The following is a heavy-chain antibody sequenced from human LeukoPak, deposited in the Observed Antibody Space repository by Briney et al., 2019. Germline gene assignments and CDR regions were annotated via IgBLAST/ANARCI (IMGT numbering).Heavy chain of an antibody. J-gene: IGHJ5*02. D-gene: IGHD6-6*01. CDR2: INPSGGST. Sequence: GASVKVSCKASGYTFTRYYMHWVRQAPGQGLEWMGIINPSGGSTSYAQKFQGTVTMTRDMSTSTVYMELSSLRSEDTAVYYCARVDRYSSSSGPWGQGTLVTVSS. CDR3: ARVDRYSSSSGP. V-gene: IGHV1-46*01. CDR1: GYTFTRYY.